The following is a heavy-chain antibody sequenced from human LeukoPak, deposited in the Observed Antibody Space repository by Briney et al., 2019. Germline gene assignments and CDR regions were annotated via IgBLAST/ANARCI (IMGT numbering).Heavy chain of an antibody. V-gene: IGHV3-21*01. CDR1: GFTFSSYS. CDR2: ISSSSSYI. Sequence: KPGGSLRLSCAASGFTFSSYSMNWVCQAPGKGLEWVSSISSSSSYIYYADSVKGRFTISRDNAKSSLYLQMNSLRAEDTAVYYCARVTPSAAAGTDYWGQGTLVTVSS. J-gene: IGHJ4*02. CDR3: ARVTPSAAAGTDY. D-gene: IGHD6-13*01.